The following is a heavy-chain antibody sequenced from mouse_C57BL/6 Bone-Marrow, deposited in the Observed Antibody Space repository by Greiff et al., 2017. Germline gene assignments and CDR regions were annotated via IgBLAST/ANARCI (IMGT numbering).Heavy chain of an antibody. CDR2: ISSGGSYT. V-gene: IGHV5-6*01. CDR3: ARQGRGYAMDY. Sequence: EVQLVESVGYLLQPGWSLTLPCAAPVFTFSSYGMSLVRQTPDKRLEWVATISSGGSYTYYPDSVKGRFTISRDNAKNTLYLQMSSLKSEDTAMYYCARQGRGYAMDYWGQGASVTVSS. CDR1: VFTFSSYG. J-gene: IGHJ4*01.